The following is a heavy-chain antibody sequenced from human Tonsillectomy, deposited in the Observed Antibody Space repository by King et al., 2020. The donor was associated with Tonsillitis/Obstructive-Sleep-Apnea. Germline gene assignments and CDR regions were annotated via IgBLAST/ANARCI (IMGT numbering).Heavy chain of an antibody. Sequence: HVQLVESGGGVVQPGRSLRLSCAASGFTFSSYAMHWVRQCPGKGLEWVALVSYDGYNKYYADSVKGRFTISRDNSKKTLYLQMNSLRPEDTAVYYCARGEYYYGSGSFSPDFEYWGQGTLVTVSS. CDR2: VSYDGYNK. V-gene: IGHV3-30-3*01. CDR3: ARGEYYYGSGSFSPDFEY. J-gene: IGHJ4*02. CDR1: GFTFSSYA. D-gene: IGHD3-10*01.